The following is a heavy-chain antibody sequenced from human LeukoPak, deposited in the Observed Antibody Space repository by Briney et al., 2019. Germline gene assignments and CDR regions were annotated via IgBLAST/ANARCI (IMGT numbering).Heavy chain of an antibody. CDR1: GFTFSSYR. Sequence: GGSLRLSCAASGFTFSSYRMHWVRQAPGKGLEWVSGISWNSGSIAYADSVRGRFTISRDNVKNSLFLELNSLRPEDTALYYCAKDSSSGGHYFDYWGQGTLLTVSS. CDR3: AKDSSSGGHYFDY. V-gene: IGHV3-9*01. J-gene: IGHJ4*02. CDR2: ISWNSGSI. D-gene: IGHD6-6*01.